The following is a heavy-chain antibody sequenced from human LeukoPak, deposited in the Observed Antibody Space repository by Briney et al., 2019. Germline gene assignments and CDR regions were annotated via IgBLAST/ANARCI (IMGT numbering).Heavy chain of an antibody. CDR2: INPSGGST. V-gene: IGHV1-46*01. CDR3: ARVRDGYNDAYDI. D-gene: IGHD5-24*01. CDR1: GYTFTSYY. Sequence: GASVKVSCKASGYTFTSYYMHWVRQAPGQGLEWMGIINPSGGSTSYAQKFQGRVTMTRDMSTSTVYMELSSLRSEDTAIYYCARVRDGYNDAYDIWGQGTVVTVPP. J-gene: IGHJ3*02.